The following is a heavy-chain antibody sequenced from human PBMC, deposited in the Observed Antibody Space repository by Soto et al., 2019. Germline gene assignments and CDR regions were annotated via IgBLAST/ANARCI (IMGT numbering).Heavy chain of an antibody. J-gene: IGHJ4*02. D-gene: IGHD6-6*01. CDR2: ISYAGNDK. V-gene: IGHV3-30*18. CDR3: AKGSISAQQFLDH. CDR1: GFTFSNYG. Sequence: QVQLVESGGGVVQPGRSLRLSCAASGFTFSNYGMHWVRQAPGKGLEWVTTISYAGNDKYYADSVKGRFTISRDNLKITLDLQMNGLRAEDTAVYYCAKGSISAQQFLDHWGQGTLVTVSS.